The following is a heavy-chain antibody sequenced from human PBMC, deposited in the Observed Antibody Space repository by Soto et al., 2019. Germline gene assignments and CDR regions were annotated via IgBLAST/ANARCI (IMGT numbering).Heavy chain of an antibody. J-gene: IGHJ3*02. Sequence: GGSLRLSCGASGFTFTNAWMNWVRQAPGKGLEWVSYISSSSSTIYYADSVKGRFTISRDNAKNSLYLQMNSLRAEDTAVYYCARDGQQWLVLGYAFDIWGQGTMVTVSS. D-gene: IGHD6-19*01. CDR1: GFTFTNAW. V-gene: IGHV3-48*01. CDR2: ISSSSSTI. CDR3: ARDGQQWLVLGYAFDI.